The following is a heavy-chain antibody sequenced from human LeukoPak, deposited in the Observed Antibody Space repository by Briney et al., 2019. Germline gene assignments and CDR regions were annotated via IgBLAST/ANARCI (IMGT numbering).Heavy chain of an antibody. V-gene: IGHV4-59*01. Sequence: SETLSLTCTVSGGSISSYYWSWIRQPPGKGLEWIGYIYFSGSTDYNPSLKSRVTISVDTSKNQFSLKLNSVTAADTAVYYCARVSPYSGSWYYFDYWGQGTLVTVSS. CDR1: GGSISSYY. CDR2: IYFSGST. CDR3: ARVSPYSGSWYYFDY. J-gene: IGHJ4*02. D-gene: IGHD6-13*01.